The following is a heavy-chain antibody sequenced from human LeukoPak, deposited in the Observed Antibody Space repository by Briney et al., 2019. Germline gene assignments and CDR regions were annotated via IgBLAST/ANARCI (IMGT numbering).Heavy chain of an antibody. D-gene: IGHD3-22*01. V-gene: IGHV3-23*01. CDR2: ISGSGGST. J-gene: IGHJ4*02. CDR1: GFTFSSYA. CDR3: AKESKGAYYYDSSGYPHDY. Sequence: GGSLRLSCAASGFTFSSYAMSWVRQAPGKGLEWVSAISGSGGSTYYADSVKGRFTISRDNSKNTLYLQMNSLRAEDTAVYYCAKESKGAYYYDSSGYPHDYWGQGTLVTVSS.